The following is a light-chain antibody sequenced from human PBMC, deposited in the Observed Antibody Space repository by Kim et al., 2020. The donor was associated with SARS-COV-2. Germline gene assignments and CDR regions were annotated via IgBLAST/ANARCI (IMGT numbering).Light chain of an antibody. CDR2: GAF. CDR3: QQYSTSPPLT. J-gene: IGKJ4*01. Sequence: EVVLTQSPGTLSLSPGERATLSCRASQSISANFLAWYQKVPGQAPRLLIYGAFRRPIDIPDRFIGSGTGTDFTLTISRLEPEDFAVYYCQQYSTSPPLTFGGGTKLEIK. V-gene: IGKV3-20*01. CDR1: QSISANF.